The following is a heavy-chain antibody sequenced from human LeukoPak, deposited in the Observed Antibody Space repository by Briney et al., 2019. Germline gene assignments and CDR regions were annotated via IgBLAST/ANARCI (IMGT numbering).Heavy chain of an antibody. J-gene: IGHJ6*02. V-gene: IGHV1-18*01. CDR1: GYTFPNYG. D-gene: IGHD4-17*01. CDR3: ARERGPSGEYGSFYYYYYGMDV. Sequence: ASVKVSCKASGYTFPNYGIAWVRQAPGQGLEWMGWISTNNGNTNYAQKFQGRVTMTTDTSTRTAYMELRSLRSDDTAVYYWARERGPSGEYGSFYYYYYGMDVWGQGTTVTVSS. CDR2: ISTNNGNT.